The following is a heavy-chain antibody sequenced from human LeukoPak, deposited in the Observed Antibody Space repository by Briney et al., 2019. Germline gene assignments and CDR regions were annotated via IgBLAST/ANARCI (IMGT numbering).Heavy chain of an antibody. V-gene: IGHV4-4*02. CDR2: IYYSGST. J-gene: IGHJ5*02. D-gene: IGHD2-15*01. Sequence: SETLSLTCAVSGGSISSSNWWSWARQPPGKGLEWIGYIYYSGSTNYNPSLKSRVTISVDTSKNQFSLKLSSVTAADTAVYYCAGTPNWFDPWGQGTLVTVSS. CDR3: AGTPNWFDP. CDR1: GGSISSSNW.